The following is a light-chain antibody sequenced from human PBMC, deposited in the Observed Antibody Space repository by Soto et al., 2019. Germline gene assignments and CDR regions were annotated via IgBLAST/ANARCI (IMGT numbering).Light chain of an antibody. V-gene: IGKV1-39*01. CDR1: QSISTY. Sequence: DIQMTQSPSSLSASVGDRVTITCRASQSISTYLIWYQQKPGKAPKLLIYATSSLQSGVPSRFSGSGSGTDFTLTISSLQPEDFATYYCQQSYSTPPGTFGQGTKVGIK. CDR2: ATS. J-gene: IGKJ1*01. CDR3: QQSYSTPPGT.